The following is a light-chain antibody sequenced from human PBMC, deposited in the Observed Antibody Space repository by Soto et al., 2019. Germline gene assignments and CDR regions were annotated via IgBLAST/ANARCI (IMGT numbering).Light chain of an antibody. V-gene: IGKV1-33*01. Sequence: DIQMTQSPSSLSASLGDRVTITCQASRDISVYLNWYQQKPGKPPKLIVYDASNLQTGVPSTFSGSGSRTHFSFTISSMQPEDIATHYCQQYDNLPPYTFGQGTTLEIK. CDR3: QQYDNLPPYT. J-gene: IGKJ2*01. CDR2: DAS. CDR1: RDISVY.